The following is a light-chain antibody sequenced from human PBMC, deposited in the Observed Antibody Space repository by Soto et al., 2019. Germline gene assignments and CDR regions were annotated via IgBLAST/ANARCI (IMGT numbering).Light chain of an antibody. CDR2: SNN. Sequence: QSVLTQPPSASGTPGQRVTISCSGSSSNIGTNTVNWYQQLPGTAPKLLNYSNNQRPSGVPDRFSGSKSGTSASLAISGLQSEDEADYYCAAWDDSLSGYVFGSGTKVTV. CDR3: AAWDDSLSGYV. J-gene: IGLJ1*01. CDR1: SSNIGTNT. V-gene: IGLV1-44*01.